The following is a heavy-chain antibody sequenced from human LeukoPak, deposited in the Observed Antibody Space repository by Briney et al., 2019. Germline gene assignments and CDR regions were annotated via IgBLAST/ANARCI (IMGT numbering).Heavy chain of an antibody. D-gene: IGHD5-24*01. CDR2: INPTGGST. Sequence: GASVKVSCKASGYTFPSYFMHWVRQAPGQGLEWMGIINPTGGSTTYAQKFQGRVTMTRDTSTSTVYMELSSLRSDDTAVYYCARRKPVEMATIYYYYGMDVWGQGTTVTVSS. J-gene: IGHJ6*02. CDR3: ARRKPVEMATIYYYYGMDV. V-gene: IGHV1-46*01. CDR1: GYTFPSYF.